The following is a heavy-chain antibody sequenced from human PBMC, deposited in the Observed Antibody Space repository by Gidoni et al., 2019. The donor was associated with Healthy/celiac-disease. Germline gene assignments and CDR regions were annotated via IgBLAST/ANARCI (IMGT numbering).Heavy chain of an antibody. CDR2: ISYDGSNK. J-gene: IGHJ6*02. V-gene: IGHV3-30-3*01. Sequence: QVQLVESGGGVVQSGRSLRLSCAASGFTFSSYAMHWVRQAPGKGLEWVAVISYDGSNKYYADSVKGRFTISRDNSKNTLYLQMNSLRAEDTAVYYCARKSGDWNYGIYYGMDVWGQGTTVTVSS. CDR1: GFTFSSYA. D-gene: IGHD1-7*01. CDR3: ARKSGDWNYGIYYGMDV.